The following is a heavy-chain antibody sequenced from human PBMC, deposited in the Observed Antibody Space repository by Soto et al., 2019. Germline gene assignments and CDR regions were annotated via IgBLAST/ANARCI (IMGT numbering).Heavy chain of an antibody. D-gene: IGHD5-12*01. CDR2: INPSGGST. CDR1: GYTFTSYE. CDR3: ARDRRDGYNTFDY. V-gene: IGHV1-46*01. J-gene: IGHJ4*02. Sequence: ASVKVSCKASGYTFTSYEIYWVRQAPGQGLEWMGIINPSGGSTTYAQKFQGRVTMTRDTSTSTVYMELSSLRSEDTAVYYCARDRRDGYNTFDYWGQGTLVNVSS.